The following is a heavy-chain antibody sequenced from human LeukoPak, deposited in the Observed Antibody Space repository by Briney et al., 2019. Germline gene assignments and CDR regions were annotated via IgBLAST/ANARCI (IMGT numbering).Heavy chain of an antibody. V-gene: IGHV3-15*01. D-gene: IGHD3-16*02. Sequence: PGRSLRLSCAASGFTFSNAWMSSVRHAPGKRPEWVGRIKSKTDGGTTDYAAPVKGRFTISRDDSKNTLYLQMNSLKTEDTAVYYCTTRIMITFGGVIVNPHRLDYWGQGTLVTVPS. CDR2: IKSKTDGGTT. CDR3: TTRIMITFGGVIVNPHRLDY. J-gene: IGHJ4*02. CDR1: GFTFSNAW.